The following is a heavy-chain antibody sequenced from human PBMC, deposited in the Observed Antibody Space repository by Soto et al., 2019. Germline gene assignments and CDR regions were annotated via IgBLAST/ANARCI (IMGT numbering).Heavy chain of an antibody. CDR3: ARDLAAVPRAFDS. CDR2: VYYTGTT. D-gene: IGHD6-13*01. V-gene: IGHV4-59*01. CDR1: GGSISSYF. Sequence: KPXETLSLTCTVSGGSISSYFYIWVRQPPGKGLEWIGSVYYTGTTDYNPSLKSRVTISVDTSKTQSSLNLRSVTAADTAVYYCARDLAAVPRAFDSWGRGTLVTVSS. J-gene: IGHJ4*02.